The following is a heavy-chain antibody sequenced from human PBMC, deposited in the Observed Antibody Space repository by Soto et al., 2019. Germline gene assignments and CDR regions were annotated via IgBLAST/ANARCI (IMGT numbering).Heavy chain of an antibody. D-gene: IGHD3-3*01. CDR1: GYTFTSYA. J-gene: IGHJ6*02. CDR3: ARENRLTYYDFWSGYSYGMDV. CDR2: INAGNGNT. Sequence: AASVKVSCKASGYTFTSYAMHWVRQAPGQRLEWMGWINAGNGNTKYSQKFQGRVTITRDTSASTAYMELSSLRSEDTAVYYCARENRLTYYDFWSGYSYGMDVWGQGTTVTVSS. V-gene: IGHV1-3*01.